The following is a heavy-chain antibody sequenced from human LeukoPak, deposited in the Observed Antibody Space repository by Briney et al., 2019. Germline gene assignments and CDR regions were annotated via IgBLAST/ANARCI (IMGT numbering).Heavy chain of an antibody. V-gene: IGHV4-31*03. CDR3: ARRPNGDWFDP. CDR1: GGSISSGGYY. D-gene: IGHD3-10*01. Sequence: PSETLSLTCTVSGGSISSGGYYWSWIRQHPGKGLEWIGYIYYSGSTYYNPSLKSRVTISVDTSKNQFSLKLSSVTAADTAVYYCARRPNGDWFDPWGQGTLVTVSS. J-gene: IGHJ5*02. CDR2: IYYSGST.